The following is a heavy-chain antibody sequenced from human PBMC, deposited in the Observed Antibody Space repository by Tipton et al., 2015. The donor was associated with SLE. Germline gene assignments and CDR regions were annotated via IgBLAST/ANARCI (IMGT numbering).Heavy chain of an antibody. V-gene: IGHV4-59*08. CDR3: ARHFIDYDFWSGYPYYFDY. CDR2: IYYSGST. Sequence: TLSLTCTVSGGSISSHYWSWIRQPPGKGLEWIGYIYYSGSTNYNPSLKSRVTISVDTSKNQFSLKLSSVTAADTAVHYCARHFIDYDFWSGYPYYFDYWGQGTLVTVSS. CDR1: GGSISSHY. D-gene: IGHD3-3*01. J-gene: IGHJ4*02.